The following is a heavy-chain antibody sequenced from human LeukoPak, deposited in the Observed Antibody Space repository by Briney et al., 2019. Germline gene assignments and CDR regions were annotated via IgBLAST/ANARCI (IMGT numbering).Heavy chain of an antibody. Sequence: PSETLSLTCTVSGGSISSYYWSWIRQPPGKGLEWIGYIYYSGSTNYNPSLKSRVTISVDTSKNQFSLKLSSVTAADMAVYYCARSLDTAMVAGYWGQGTLVTVSS. J-gene: IGHJ4*02. CDR1: GGSISSYY. D-gene: IGHD5-18*01. CDR2: IYYSGST. CDR3: ARSLDTAMVAGY. V-gene: IGHV4-59*01.